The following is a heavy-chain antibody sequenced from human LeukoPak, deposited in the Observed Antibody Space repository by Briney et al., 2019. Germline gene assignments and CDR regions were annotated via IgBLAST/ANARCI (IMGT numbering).Heavy chain of an antibody. CDR3: ARVDVVVPEDAFDI. J-gene: IGHJ3*02. V-gene: IGHV3-21*01. CDR2: ISSSSSYI. CDR1: GSTFSSYS. Sequence: GGSLRLSCAASGSTFSSYSMNWVRQAPGKGLEWVSSISSSSSYIYYADSVKGRFTISRDNAKNSLYLQMNSLRAEDTAVYYCARVDVVVPEDAFDIWGQGTMVTVP. D-gene: IGHD2-2*01.